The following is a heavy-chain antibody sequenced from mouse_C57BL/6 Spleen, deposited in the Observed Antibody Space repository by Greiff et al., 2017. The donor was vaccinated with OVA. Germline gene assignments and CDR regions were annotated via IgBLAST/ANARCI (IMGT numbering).Heavy chain of an antibody. CDR2: IYPGSGST. CDR3: ARRRDSSYYFDY. J-gene: IGHJ2*01. Sequence: QVQLKQPGAELVKPGASVKMSCKASGYTFTSYWITWVKQRPGQGLEWIGDIYPGSGSTNYNEKFKSKATLTVDTSSSTAYMQLSSLTSEDSAVYYCARRRDSSYYFDYWGQGTTLTVSS. V-gene: IGHV1-55*01. CDR1: GYTFTSYW.